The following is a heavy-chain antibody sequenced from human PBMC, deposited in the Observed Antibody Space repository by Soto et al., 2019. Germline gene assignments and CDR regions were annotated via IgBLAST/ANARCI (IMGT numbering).Heavy chain of an antibody. J-gene: IGHJ3*02. CDR3: AKDPHVQQHHGAFDI. D-gene: IGHD6-13*01. CDR2: ISYDGSNK. Sequence: QVQLVESGGGVVQPGRSLRLSCAASGFTFSSYGMHWVRQAPGKGLEWVAVISYDGSNKYYADSVKGRFTISRDNSKNTLYLQMNSRRADDTAVYYCAKDPHVQQHHGAFDIRGQGTMVTVSS. V-gene: IGHV3-30*18. CDR1: GFTFSSYG.